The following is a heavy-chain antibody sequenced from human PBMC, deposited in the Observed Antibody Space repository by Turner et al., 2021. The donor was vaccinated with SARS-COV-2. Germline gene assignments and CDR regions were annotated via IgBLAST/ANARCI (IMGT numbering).Heavy chain of an antibody. CDR1: GYTLTELS. CDR3: ATGYAYCGGDCSIHY. J-gene: IGHJ4*02. D-gene: IGHD2-21*02. Sequence: QVQLVQSGAEVKKPGASVKVSCKVSGYTLTELSMHWVRQAPGKGLEWMGSFDPEDAETIYAQKFQGRVTMTEDTSTDTAYMELSSLRSEDTAVYYCATGYAYCGGDCSIHYWGQGTLVTVSS. V-gene: IGHV1-24*01. CDR2: FDPEDAET.